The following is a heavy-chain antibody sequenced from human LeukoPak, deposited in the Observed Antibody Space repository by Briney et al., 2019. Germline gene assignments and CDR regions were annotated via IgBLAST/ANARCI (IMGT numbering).Heavy chain of an antibody. Sequence: PGGSLRLSCAASGFTFSSYSMNWVRQAPGKGLEWVSSISSSSSYIYYADSVKGRFTISRDNAKNSLYLQMNSLRAEDTAVYYCARPYGSTAHYFDYWGQGTLVTVSS. J-gene: IGHJ4*02. CDR3: ARPYGSTAHYFDY. D-gene: IGHD3-10*01. CDR1: GFTFSSYS. V-gene: IGHV3-21*01. CDR2: ISSSSSYI.